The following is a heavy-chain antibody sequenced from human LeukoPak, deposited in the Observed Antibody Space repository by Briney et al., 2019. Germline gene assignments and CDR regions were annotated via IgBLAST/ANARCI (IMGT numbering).Heavy chain of an antibody. J-gene: IGHJ4*02. CDR3: ARNLPTIFGVGPPNFDY. CDR1: GYTFTGYY. Sequence: VASVKVSCKASGYTFTGYYMHWVRQAPGQGLEWMGWINPNSGGTNNAQKFQGRVTMTRDTSISTAYMELSRLRSDDTAVYYCARNLPTIFGVGPPNFDYWGQGTLVTVSS. CDR2: INPNSGGT. V-gene: IGHV1-2*02. D-gene: IGHD3-3*01.